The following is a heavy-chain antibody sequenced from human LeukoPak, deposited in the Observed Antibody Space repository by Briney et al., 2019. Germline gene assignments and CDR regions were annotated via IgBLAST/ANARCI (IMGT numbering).Heavy chain of an antibody. J-gene: IGHJ3*02. Sequence: GGSLRLXCAASGFTFSSYGMHWDRQAPGKGLEWVAFIRYDGSNKYYADSVKGRFTISRDNSKNTLYLQMNSLRAEDTAVYYCAKGDRYYYDSSGYHDAFDIWGQGTMVTVSS. D-gene: IGHD3-22*01. CDR1: GFTFSSYG. CDR3: AKGDRYYYDSSGYHDAFDI. V-gene: IGHV3-30*02. CDR2: IRYDGSNK.